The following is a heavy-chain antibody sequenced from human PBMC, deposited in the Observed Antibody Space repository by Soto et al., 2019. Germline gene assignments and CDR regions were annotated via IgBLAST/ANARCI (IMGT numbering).Heavy chain of an antibody. J-gene: IGHJ6*02. CDR1: GGSISSGDYY. CDR3: ARDLWLRGRYGMDV. Sequence: QVQLQESGPGLVKPSQTLSLTCTVSGGSISSGDYYWSWIRQPPGKGLEWIGYIYYSGSTYYNPSLKSRVTISVDTSKNQCSLKRSSVTAADTAVYYCARDLWLRGRYGMDVWGQGTTVTVSS. CDR2: IYYSGST. D-gene: IGHD3-22*01. V-gene: IGHV4-30-4*01.